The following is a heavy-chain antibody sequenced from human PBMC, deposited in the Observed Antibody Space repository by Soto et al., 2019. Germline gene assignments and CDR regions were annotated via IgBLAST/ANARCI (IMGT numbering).Heavy chain of an antibody. CDR3: ASAGH. CDR2: INYSGST. V-gene: IGHV4-61*01. CDR1: GASVSSGSYY. Sequence: LSLTCTVSGASVSSGSYYWSWIRQPPGKGLEWIGYINYSGSTTYNPSLKSRVTMSVDTSKNQFSLKLISVTAADTAVYYCASAGHWGQGTLVTVSS. J-gene: IGHJ4*02.